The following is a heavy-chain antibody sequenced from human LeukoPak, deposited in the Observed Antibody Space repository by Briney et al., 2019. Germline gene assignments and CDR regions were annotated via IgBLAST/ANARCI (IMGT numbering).Heavy chain of an antibody. CDR3: ATGQQWLPNQPPPFDY. D-gene: IGHD6-19*01. Sequence: ASVKVSCKVSGYTLTELSMHWVRQAPGEGLEWMGGFDPEDGETIYAQKFQGRVTMTEDTSTDTAYMELSSLRSEDTAVYYCATGQQWLPNQPPPFDYWGQGTLVTVSS. CDR2: FDPEDGET. V-gene: IGHV1-24*01. CDR1: GYTLTELS. J-gene: IGHJ4*02.